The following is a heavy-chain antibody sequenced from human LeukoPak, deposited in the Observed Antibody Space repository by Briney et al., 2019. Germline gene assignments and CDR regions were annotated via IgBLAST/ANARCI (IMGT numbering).Heavy chain of an antibody. Sequence: GASVKVSCKASGYTFTSYYMHWVRQAPGQGLEWMGGIIPIFGTANYAQKFQGRVTITTDESTSTAYVELSSLRSEDTAVYYRARDRVDTAMGNWFDPWGQGTLVTVSS. D-gene: IGHD5-18*01. CDR3: ARDRVDTAMGNWFDP. V-gene: IGHV1-69*05. CDR1: GYTFTSYY. CDR2: IIPIFGTA. J-gene: IGHJ5*02.